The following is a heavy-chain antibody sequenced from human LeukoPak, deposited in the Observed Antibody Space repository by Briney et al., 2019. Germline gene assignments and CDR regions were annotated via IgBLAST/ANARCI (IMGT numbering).Heavy chain of an antibody. J-gene: IGHJ4*02. Sequence: PGRSLRLSCAASGFTFDDYAMHWVRQAPGKGLEWVSGISWNSGSIGYADSVKGRFTISRDNAKNSLYLQMNSLRAEDTALYYCAKDMARLRYFDWLAPEDWGQGTLVTVSS. D-gene: IGHD3-9*01. CDR3: AKDMARLRYFDWLAPED. V-gene: IGHV3-9*01. CDR1: GFTFDDYA. CDR2: ISWNSGSI.